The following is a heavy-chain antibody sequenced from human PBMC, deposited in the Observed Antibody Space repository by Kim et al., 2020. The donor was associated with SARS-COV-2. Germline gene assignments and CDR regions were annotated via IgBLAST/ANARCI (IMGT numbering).Heavy chain of an antibody. J-gene: IGHJ2*01. CDR3: ANTPSWRDIVVRRNWYFDL. D-gene: IGHD2-2*01. V-gene: IGHV3-23*01. Sequence: GRFTISRDKSKNTLYLQMNSLRAEDTAVYYCANTPSWRDIVVRRNWYFDLWGRGTLVTVSS.